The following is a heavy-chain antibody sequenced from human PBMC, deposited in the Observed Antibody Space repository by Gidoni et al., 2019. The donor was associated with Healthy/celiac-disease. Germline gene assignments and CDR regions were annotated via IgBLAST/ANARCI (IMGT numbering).Heavy chain of an antibody. CDR2: IYHSGST. V-gene: IGHV4-4*02. CDR3: AKSAAAGTNYY. CDR1: VGSISSSNW. D-gene: IGHD6-13*01. Sequence: QVQLQESGPGLVKPSGTLSPTSAVYVGSISSSNWWSWVRQPPGKGLEWIGEIYHSGSTNYNQSLKSRVNISVDKSKNKFSLKLSSVTAADTAVYYCAKSAAAGTNYYWGQGTMVTVSS. J-gene: IGHJ4*02.